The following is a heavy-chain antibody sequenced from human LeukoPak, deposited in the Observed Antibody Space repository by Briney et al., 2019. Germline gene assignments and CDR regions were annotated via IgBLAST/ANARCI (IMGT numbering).Heavy chain of an antibody. Sequence: SETLSLTCTVSGGSISSHYWSWIRQPPGKGLEWIGYIYYSESTNYNPSLKSRVTISVDTSKNQFSLKLSSVTAADTAVYYCARDRSGSYYSYFDYWGQGTLVTVSS. J-gene: IGHJ4*02. CDR1: GGSISSHY. CDR2: IYYSEST. D-gene: IGHD1-26*01. CDR3: ARDRSGSYYSYFDY. V-gene: IGHV4-59*11.